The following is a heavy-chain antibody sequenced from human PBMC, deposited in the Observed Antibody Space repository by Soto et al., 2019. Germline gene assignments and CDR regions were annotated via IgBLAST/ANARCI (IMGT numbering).Heavy chain of an antibody. J-gene: IGHJ5*02. CDR1: GFTFRSFT. V-gene: IGHV3-21*01. Sequence: GGSLSLSCGASGFTFRSFTMNWVRQAPGKGVEWFSTISSNIAYIYYTDALRGRFTISIDNAKNSLHLQMNSLRAEDTAVYYCTRDASRDSSARGWFDPWGPGTLVTVSS. D-gene: IGHD6-13*01. CDR2: ISSNIAYI. CDR3: TRDASRDSSARGWFDP.